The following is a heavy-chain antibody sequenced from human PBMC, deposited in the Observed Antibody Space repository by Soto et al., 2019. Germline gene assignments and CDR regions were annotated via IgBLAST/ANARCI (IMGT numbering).Heavy chain of an antibody. CDR1: GFSFSMYW. D-gene: IGHD3-22*01. V-gene: IGHV3-7*03. Sequence: GGSLRLSCAASGFSFSMYWMSWVHQAPGKGLEWVANIKEDGSQKYYVDSVKGRFTISRDNAKNSLYLQMNSLKTEDTAVYYCTTDSYTTMKVVRFDYWGHGTLVTVSS. CDR3: TTDSYTTMKVVRFDY. CDR2: IKEDGSQK. J-gene: IGHJ4*01.